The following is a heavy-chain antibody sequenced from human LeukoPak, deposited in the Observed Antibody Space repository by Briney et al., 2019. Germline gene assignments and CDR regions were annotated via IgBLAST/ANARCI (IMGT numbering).Heavy chain of an antibody. D-gene: IGHD6-6*01. J-gene: IGHJ4*02. V-gene: IGHV4-61*09. CDR1: GGSISSTNYR. CDR2: ISASGTT. CDR3: ARLHGRPSMAPLRRKDEYYFDY. Sequence: SQTLSLTCTVSGGSISSTNYRWTWIRQSAGKGLEWIGHISASGTTFYNPSLESRVTVSVDTSKNEFSLKLTSVTAADTAVYYCARLHGRPSMAPLRRKDEYYFDYWGQGTLVTVSS.